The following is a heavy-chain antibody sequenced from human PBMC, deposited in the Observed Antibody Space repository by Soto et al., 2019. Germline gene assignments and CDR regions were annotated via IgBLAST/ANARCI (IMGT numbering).Heavy chain of an antibody. V-gene: IGHV4-59*13. J-gene: IGHJ4*02. CDR1: GGSISSYY. CDR2: IYYSGST. Sequence: PSETLSLTCTVSGGSISSYYWSWIRQPPGKGLEWIGYIYYSGSTNYNPSLKSRVTISVDTSKNQFSLKLSSVTAADTAVYYCARAVELFDYWGQGTLVTSPQ. D-gene: IGHD1-7*01. CDR3: ARAVELFDY.